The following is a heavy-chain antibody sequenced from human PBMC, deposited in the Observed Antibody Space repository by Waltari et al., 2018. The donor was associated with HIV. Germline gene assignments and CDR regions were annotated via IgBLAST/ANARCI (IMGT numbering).Heavy chain of an antibody. CDR3: ARRWAVAGTFDI. Sequence: EVQLVQSGAEVKKPGESLKISCKGSGYSFSSYWIGWVRQMPGKGLEWMWIIYPCDSDTRYSPPCQGQVTISVDKSISTAYRQWSSLKASDTAMYYCARRWAVAGTFDIWGQGTVVTVSS. D-gene: IGHD6-19*01. J-gene: IGHJ3*02. V-gene: IGHV5-51*01. CDR2: IYPCDSDT. CDR1: GYSFSSYW.